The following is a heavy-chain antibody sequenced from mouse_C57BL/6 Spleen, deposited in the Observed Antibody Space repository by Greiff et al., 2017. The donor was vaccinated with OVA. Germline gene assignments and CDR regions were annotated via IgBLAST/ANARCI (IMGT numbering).Heavy chain of an antibody. J-gene: IGHJ2*01. V-gene: IGHV1-15*01. CDR1: GYTFTDYE. Sequence: VQLQQSGAELVRPGASVTLSCKASGYTFTDYEMHWVKQTPVHGLEWIGAIDPETGGTAYNQKFKGKAILTADKSSSTAYMALRSLTSEDSAVYYCTRVRGWLPNYWGQGTTLTVSS. CDR2: IDPETGGT. D-gene: IGHD2-2*01. CDR3: TRVRGWLPNY.